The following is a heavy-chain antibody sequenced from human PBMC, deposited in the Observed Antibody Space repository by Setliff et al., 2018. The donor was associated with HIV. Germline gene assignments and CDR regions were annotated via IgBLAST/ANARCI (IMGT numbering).Heavy chain of an antibody. CDR3: ATLRWLRSKHSDY. Sequence: SETLSLTCTVSGGSITNSYYYWGWFRQPPGKGLTWIGAIYYSENTYYNPSLKSRVTMSVDTSKNQFSLTLRSVTAADTAVYFCATLRWLRSKHSDYWGQGILVTVSS. J-gene: IGHJ4*01. CDR1: GGSITNSYYY. D-gene: IGHD5-12*01. V-gene: IGHV4-39*01. CDR2: IYYSENT.